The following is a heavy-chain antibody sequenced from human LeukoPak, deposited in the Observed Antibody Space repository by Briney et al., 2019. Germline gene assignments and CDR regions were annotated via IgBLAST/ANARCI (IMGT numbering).Heavy chain of an antibody. V-gene: IGHV1-8*01. CDR2: MNPISGNT. CDR1: GYTFTSYD. D-gene: IGHD6-6*01. J-gene: IGHJ6*03. Sequence: GASVKVSCKASGYTFTSYDINWVRQATGQGLEWMGWMNPISGNTGYAQKFQGRVTMTRNTSISTAYMELSSLRSEDTAVYYCARGGIAARRRGYYYYYMDVWGKGTTVTVSS. CDR3: ARGGIAARRRGYYYYYMDV.